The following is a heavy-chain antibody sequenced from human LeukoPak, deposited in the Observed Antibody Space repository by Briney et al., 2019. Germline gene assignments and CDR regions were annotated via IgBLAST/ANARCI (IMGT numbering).Heavy chain of an antibody. CDR2: IWYDGSNQ. CDR1: RFIFSSYG. V-gene: IGHV3-33*01. J-gene: IGHJ6*02. CDR3: ARDNYGSGTFQASDNNYYYGMDV. D-gene: IGHD3-10*01. Sequence: GGSLRLSCAASRFIFSSYGIHWVREATGKGLEGVAVIWYDGSNQYYADSVKGRFTMSRDNSKNTLYLQMNNLRAEDTAVYYCARDNYGSGTFQASDNNYYYGMDVWGQGTTVTVSS.